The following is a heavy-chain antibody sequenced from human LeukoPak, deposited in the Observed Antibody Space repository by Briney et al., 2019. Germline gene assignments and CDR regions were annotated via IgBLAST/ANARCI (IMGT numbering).Heavy chain of an antibody. J-gene: IGHJ4*02. CDR1: GGSISSSSYY. CDR3: ARYTYGSGSYIDY. Sequence: SETLSLTCTVSGGSISSSSYYWGWIRQPPGKGLERIGSIYYSGSTYYNPSLKSRVTISVDTSKNQFSLKLSSVTAADTAVYYCARYTYGSGSYIDYWGQGTLVTVSS. V-gene: IGHV4-39*01. D-gene: IGHD3-10*01. CDR2: IYYSGST.